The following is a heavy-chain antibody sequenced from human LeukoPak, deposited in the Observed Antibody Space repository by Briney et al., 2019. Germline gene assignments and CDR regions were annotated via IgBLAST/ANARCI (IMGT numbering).Heavy chain of an antibody. J-gene: IGHJ5*02. Sequence: PSETLSLTCTVSGGSISSYYWSWIRQPPGKGLEWIGYIYYSGSTNYNPSLKSRVTISVDTSKNQFSLKLSSVTAADTAVYYCARGYSGSWYENWFDPWGQGTLVTVSS. CDR2: IYYSGST. CDR3: ARGYSGSWYENWFDP. CDR1: GGSISSYY. V-gene: IGHV4-59*12. D-gene: IGHD6-13*01.